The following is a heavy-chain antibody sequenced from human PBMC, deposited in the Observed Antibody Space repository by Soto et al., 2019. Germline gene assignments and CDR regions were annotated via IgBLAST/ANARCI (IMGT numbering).Heavy chain of an antibody. D-gene: IGHD3-10*01. V-gene: IGHV4-30-4*01. J-gene: IGHJ4*02. CDR3: ARHNYGSGSTYFDY. CDR2: IYYSGST. Sequence: TLSLTYTVSGGSIISGDYYWSWIRQPPGKGLEWIGYIYYSGSTYYNPSLKSRVTISVDTSKNQFSLKLNSMTAADTAVYYCARHNYGSGSTYFDYWGQGTQVTVFS. CDR1: GGSIISGDYY.